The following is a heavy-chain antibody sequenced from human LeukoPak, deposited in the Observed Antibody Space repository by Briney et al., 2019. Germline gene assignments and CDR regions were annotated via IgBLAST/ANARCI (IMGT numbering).Heavy chain of an antibody. D-gene: IGHD2-21*02. Sequence: PGGSLRLSCAASGFTFSSYAMHWVRQAPGKGLGWVAIVSYDGRSKYHADSVKGRFIISRDDSKNTLYLQMNSLRAEDTALYYCARAPAFCGGDCYPARLDSWGQGTLVTVSS. CDR1: GFTFSSYA. CDR3: ARAPAFCGGDCYPARLDS. J-gene: IGHJ4*02. V-gene: IGHV3-30*04. CDR2: VSYDGRSK.